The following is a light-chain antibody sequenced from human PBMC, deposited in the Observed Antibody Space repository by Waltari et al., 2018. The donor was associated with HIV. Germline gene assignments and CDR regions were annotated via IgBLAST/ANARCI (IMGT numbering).Light chain of an antibody. CDR1: SSDIGAYTR. CDR3: SSYTTSSTWV. V-gene: IGLV2-18*02. CDR2: EVT. J-gene: IGLJ3*02. Sequence: QSALTQPPSVSGSLGQSVTISCTGTSSDIGAYTRVSWYQQHPGTAPKLRIYEVTHRPSGVPVRCSGSKSGNTASLTISGLQAADEADYYCSSYTTSSTWVFGGGTKLTVL.